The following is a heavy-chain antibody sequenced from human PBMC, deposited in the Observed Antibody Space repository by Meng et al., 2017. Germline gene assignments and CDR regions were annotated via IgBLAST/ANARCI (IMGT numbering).Heavy chain of an antibody. D-gene: IGHD3-22*01. CDR2: INAGNGNT. CDR3: ATDGQDSSGYYSWYFDL. V-gene: IGHV1-3*01. Sequence: QGQLLQSGAEVKKPGASVKVSCKASGYTFTSYAMHWVLQAPGQRLEWMGWINAGNGNTKYSQKFQGRVTITRDTSASTAYMELSSLRSEDTAVYYCATDGQDSSGYYSWYFDLWGRGTLITVSS. J-gene: IGHJ2*01. CDR1: GYTFTSYA.